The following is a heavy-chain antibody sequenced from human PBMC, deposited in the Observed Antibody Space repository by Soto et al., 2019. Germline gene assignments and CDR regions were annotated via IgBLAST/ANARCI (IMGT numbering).Heavy chain of an antibody. J-gene: IGHJ4*02. CDR2: ISGDGMSA. V-gene: IGHV3-74*01. CDR3: AGDRIVVAGTGVLDFHY. Sequence: GGSLSLSCAASGFTFSNYWMHWVRQAPGKGLEWVSRISGDGMSATYADSVKGRFTISRGNAKSTLYLQVNSLRAEDTAVYYCAGDRIVVAGTGVLDFHYWAQGTLVTVSS. CDR1: GFTFSNYW. D-gene: IGHD6-19*01.